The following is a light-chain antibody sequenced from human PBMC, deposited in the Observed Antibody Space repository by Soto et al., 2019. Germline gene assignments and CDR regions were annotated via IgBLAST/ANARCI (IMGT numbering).Light chain of an antibody. CDR1: SSDVGGYNY. V-gene: IGLV2-11*01. CDR2: DVS. Sequence: QSALTQPRSVSGSPGQSVTISSTGTSSDVGGYNYVSWYQQHPGKAPKLMIYDVSKWPSGVPDRFSGSKSGNTASLTISGLQAEDEADYYCCSYAGSYTFYVFGTGTKLTVL. J-gene: IGLJ1*01. CDR3: CSYAGSYTFYV.